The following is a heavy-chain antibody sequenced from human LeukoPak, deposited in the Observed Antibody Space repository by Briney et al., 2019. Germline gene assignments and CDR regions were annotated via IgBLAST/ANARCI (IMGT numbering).Heavy chain of an antibody. D-gene: IGHD3-10*01. CDR1: GGTFSSYA. J-gene: IGHJ4*02. CDR2: IIPIFGTA. Sequence: ASVKVSCKASGGTFSSYAISWVRQAPGQGLEWMGGIIPIFGTANYAQKFQGRVTITADESTSTAYMELSSLRSEDTAVYYCARGSYYYGSGSYYEFDYWGQGTLVTVSS. CDR3: ARGSYYYGSGSYYEFDY. V-gene: IGHV1-69*13.